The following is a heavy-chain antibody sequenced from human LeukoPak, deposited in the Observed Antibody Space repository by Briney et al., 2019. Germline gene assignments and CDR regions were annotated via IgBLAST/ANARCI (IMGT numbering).Heavy chain of an antibody. CDR3: ARDSIQLWLQACVDY. Sequence: ASVKVSCKASGYTFTSYCISWVRQAPGQGLEWMGWISAYNGNTNYAQKLQGRVTMITDTSTSTAYMGLRSLRSDDTAVYYCARDSIQLWLQACVDYWGQGTLVTVSS. CDR1: GYTFTSYC. J-gene: IGHJ4*02. CDR2: ISAYNGNT. V-gene: IGHV1-18*01. D-gene: IGHD5-18*01.